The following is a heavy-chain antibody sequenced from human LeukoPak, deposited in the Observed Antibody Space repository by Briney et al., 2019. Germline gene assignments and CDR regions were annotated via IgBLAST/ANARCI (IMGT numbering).Heavy chain of an antibody. J-gene: IGHJ4*02. Sequence: GGSLRLSCAASGFTFSDYPMNWVRQTPGKGLEGVSYISSTGVIYYTDSVRRRFSISRDNAMNSVYMQMNSLRAEDTALYYCARDHNWGFDYWGRGTLVTVSS. CDR3: ARDHNWGFDY. CDR2: ISSTGVI. D-gene: IGHD7-27*01. CDR1: GFTFSDYP. V-gene: IGHV3-69-1*01.